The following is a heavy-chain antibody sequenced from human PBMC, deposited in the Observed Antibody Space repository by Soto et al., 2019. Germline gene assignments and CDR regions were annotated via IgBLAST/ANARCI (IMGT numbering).Heavy chain of an antibody. CDR2: ISSSSSYI. Sequence: GGSLRLSCAASGFTFSSYSMNWVRQAPGKGLEWVSSISSSSSYIYYADSVKGRFTISRDNAKNSLYLQMNSLRAEDTAVYYCARDYCSSTSCHPTTFDYWGQGTLVTVSS. J-gene: IGHJ4*02. V-gene: IGHV3-21*01. CDR1: GFTFSSYS. D-gene: IGHD2-2*01. CDR3: ARDYCSSTSCHPTTFDY.